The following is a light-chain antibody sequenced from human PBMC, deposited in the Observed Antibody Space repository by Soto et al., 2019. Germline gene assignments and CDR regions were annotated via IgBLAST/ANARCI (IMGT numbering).Light chain of an antibody. CDR3: QQSYSTPVT. Sequence: DIHVTQSPSSLSASVGDRVTITCRASQSISIFLNWYQQKPGKVPKVLIYAASNLQSGVPSRFSGSGSGTDFTLTISSLQPEDFATYYCQQSYSTPVTFGQGTKVDIK. CDR1: QSISIF. CDR2: AAS. V-gene: IGKV1-39*01. J-gene: IGKJ1*01.